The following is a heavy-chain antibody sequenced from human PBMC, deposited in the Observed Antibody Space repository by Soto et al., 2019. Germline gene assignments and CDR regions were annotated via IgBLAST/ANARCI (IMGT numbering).Heavy chain of an antibody. D-gene: IGHD1-26*01. CDR1: GGSISSYY. V-gene: IGHV4-59*01. CDR2: IYYSGST. J-gene: IGHJ4*02. Sequence: SETLSLTCTVSGGSISSYYWSWIRQPPGKGLEWIGYIYYSGSTNYNPSLKSRVTISVDTSKNQFSLKLSSVTAADTAVYYCARGQSIDFDYWGQGTLVTVSS. CDR3: ARGQSIDFDY.